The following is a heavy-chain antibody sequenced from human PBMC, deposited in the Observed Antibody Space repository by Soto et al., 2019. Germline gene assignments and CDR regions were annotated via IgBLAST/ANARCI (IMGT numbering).Heavy chain of an antibody. CDR3: ASKAACGGDCYAFDS. CDR2: IIPLFGTA. V-gene: IGHV1-69*06. J-gene: IGHJ4*02. CDR1: GGIFSSNT. Sequence: QVYLVQSGAEVKKPGSSVKISCKASGGIFSSNTINWVRQAAGQGLEWMGGIIPLFGTANYAEKFQGRVTIPADKSTKTEYMELTSLRSEDTAGYYCASKAACGGDCYAFDSWGQGTLVTVSS. D-gene: IGHD2-21*02.